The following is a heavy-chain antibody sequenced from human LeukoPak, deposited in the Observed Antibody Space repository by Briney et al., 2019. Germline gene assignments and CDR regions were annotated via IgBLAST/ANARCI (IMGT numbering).Heavy chain of an antibody. CDR1: GGSFSGYY. J-gene: IGHJ4*02. CDR3: AGIHDFWSGYNY. CDR2: INHSGST. D-gene: IGHD3-3*01. V-gene: IGHV4-34*01. Sequence: SETLSLTCAVYGGSFSGYYWSWIRQPPGKGLEWIGEINHSGSTNYNPSLKSRVTISVDTSKNQFSLKLSSVTAADTAVYYCAGIHDFWSGYNYWGQGTLVTVSS.